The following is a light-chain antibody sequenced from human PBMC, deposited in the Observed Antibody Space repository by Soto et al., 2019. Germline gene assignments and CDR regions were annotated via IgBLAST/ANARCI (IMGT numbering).Light chain of an antibody. V-gene: IGKV3-20*01. CDR2: GAS. J-gene: IGKJ4*01. CDR3: QQDGRLPFT. Sequence: EIVLTQSPGTLSLSPGERATLSCRASQSVSSSHLAWYQPKPRQALRLLIYGASSRATGIPVRFSGSGSGTDFSLTISRLEPEDVAVYYCQQDGRLPFTFGGGTEVEIK. CDR1: QSVSSSH.